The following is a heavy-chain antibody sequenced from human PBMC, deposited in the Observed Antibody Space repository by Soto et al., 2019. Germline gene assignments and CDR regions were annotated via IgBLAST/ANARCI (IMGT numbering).Heavy chain of an antibody. J-gene: IGHJ4*02. D-gene: IGHD2-8*01. CDR3: ARRALPQCINGVCYKDGFWDY. Sequence: SSETLSLTXTVSGGSVSSGGYYWSWIRQHPGTGLEWIGYIYYSGTTYFNPSLKSRASISLDTSKNEFSLKLTSVTAADTAVYYCARRALPQCINGVCYKDGFWDYWGQGALVTVSS. V-gene: IGHV4-31*02. CDR2: IYYSGTT. CDR1: GGSVSSGGYY.